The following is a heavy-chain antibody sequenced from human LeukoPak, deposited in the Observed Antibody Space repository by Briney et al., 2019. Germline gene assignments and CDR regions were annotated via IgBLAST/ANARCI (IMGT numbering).Heavy chain of an antibody. J-gene: IGHJ3*02. V-gene: IGHV3-21*01. CDR1: GFTFSSYS. CDR3: ARDADSSGYYLDAFDI. D-gene: IGHD3-22*01. Sequence: GGSLRLSCAASGFTFSSYSMNWVRQAPGKGLEWVSSISSSSSYIYYADSVKGRFTISRDNAKNSLYLQMNSLRAKDTAVYYCARDADSSGYYLDAFDIWGQGTMVTVSS. CDR2: ISSSSSYI.